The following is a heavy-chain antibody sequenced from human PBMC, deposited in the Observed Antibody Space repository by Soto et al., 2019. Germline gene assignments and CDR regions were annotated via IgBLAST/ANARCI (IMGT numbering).Heavy chain of an antibody. Sequence: ASVKVSCKASGYTFTSYAMHWVRQAPGQRLEWMGWINAGNGNTKYSQKFQGRVTITRDTSASTAYMELSSLRSEDTAVYYCARGRDSSSSGVSYYYYGMDVWGQGTTVTVSS. J-gene: IGHJ6*02. D-gene: IGHD6-6*01. CDR3: ARGRDSSSSGVSYYYYGMDV. CDR1: GYTFTSYA. CDR2: INAGNGNT. V-gene: IGHV1-3*01.